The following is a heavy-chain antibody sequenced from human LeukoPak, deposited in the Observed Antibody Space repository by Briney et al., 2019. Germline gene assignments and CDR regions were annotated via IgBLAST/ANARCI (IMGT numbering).Heavy chain of an antibody. CDR1: GYTFTSHG. Sequence: VASVKVSCKASGYTFTSHGISWVRQAPGQGLEWMGWISAYNGNTNYAQKLQGRVTMTTDTSTSTAYMELRSLRSDDTAVYYCARDHRFLEWLLASDYWGQGTLVTVSS. V-gene: IGHV1-18*01. CDR2: ISAYNGNT. D-gene: IGHD3-3*01. J-gene: IGHJ4*02. CDR3: ARDHRFLEWLLASDY.